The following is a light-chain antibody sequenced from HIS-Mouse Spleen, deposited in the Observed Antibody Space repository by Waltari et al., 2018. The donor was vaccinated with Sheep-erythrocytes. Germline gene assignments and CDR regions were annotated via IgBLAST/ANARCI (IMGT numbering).Light chain of an antibody. J-gene: IGLJ2*01. CDR1: KLGDKY. CDR2: QDT. Sequence: SSELTQPPSVSVSPGQTASITCSGDKLGDKYACWYQQKPGPSPVLVSYQDTKRPSGIPARFSGSNSGNTATLTISGTQAMDEADYYCQAWDSSIVVFGGGTKLTVL. V-gene: IGLV3-1*01. CDR3: QAWDSSIVV.